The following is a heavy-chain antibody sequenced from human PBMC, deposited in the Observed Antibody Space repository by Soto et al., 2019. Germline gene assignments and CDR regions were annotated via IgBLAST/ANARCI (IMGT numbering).Heavy chain of an antibody. CDR1: GFSLSTSVVG. CDR2: IYWDDDR. Sequence: SGPTLVNPTQTLTLTCTFSGFSLSTSVVGVGWIRQPPGKALEWLALIYWDDDRRYNPSLKNRLAITKDTSKNQVVLTMSNMDPVDTATYYCAHWNTQYTCSYVIFAYWGRGTLVTLSS. CDR3: AHWNTQYTCSYVIFAY. J-gene: IGHJ4*02. D-gene: IGHD1-26*01. V-gene: IGHV2-5*02.